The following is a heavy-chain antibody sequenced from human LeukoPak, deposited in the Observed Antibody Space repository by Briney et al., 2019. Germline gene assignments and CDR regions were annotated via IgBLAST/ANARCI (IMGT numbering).Heavy chain of an antibody. V-gene: IGHV1-24*01. J-gene: IGHJ3*02. CDR1: GYTGIELS. Sequence: ASVKLSCKVSGYTGIELSMHWVRQAPGKGLEWMGGFDPEDGETIYAQKFQGRVTMTEDTSTDTAYMELSSLTSEDTAVYYCATHTIFGVVTYAFHIWGRGTLVTVSS. CDR2: FDPEDGET. D-gene: IGHD3-3*01. CDR3: ATHTIFGVVTYAFHI.